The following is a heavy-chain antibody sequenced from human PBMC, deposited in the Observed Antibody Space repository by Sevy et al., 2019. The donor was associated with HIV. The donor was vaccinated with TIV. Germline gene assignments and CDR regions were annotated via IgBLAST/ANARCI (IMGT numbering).Heavy chain of an antibody. Sequence: GGSLRLSCAASAFTFSSYWMSWVRQAPGKGLEWVANIKQDGSEKYYVDSVKGRFTISRDNAKNSLYLQMNSLRAEDTAVYYCAGGNGMVDTGWFDPWGQGTLVTVSS. V-gene: IGHV3-7*03. CDR2: IKQDGSEK. CDR1: AFTFSSYW. CDR3: AGGNGMVDTGWFDP. D-gene: IGHD1-26*01. J-gene: IGHJ5*02.